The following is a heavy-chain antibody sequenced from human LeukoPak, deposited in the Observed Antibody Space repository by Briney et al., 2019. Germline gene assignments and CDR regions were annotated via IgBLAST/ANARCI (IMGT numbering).Heavy chain of an antibody. CDR1: GGSIVTNDFY. Sequence: SETLSLTCTVSGGSIVTNDFYWGWIRQPPGKGLEWIGSVYYTGSTSSNPSFRSRVAISVDRSKNQFSLELYSVTAADTAVYYCARPLPGIAAAEVMDVWGKGTTVTVSS. CDR2: VYYTGST. V-gene: IGHV4-39*07. D-gene: IGHD6-13*01. J-gene: IGHJ6*03. CDR3: ARPLPGIAAAEVMDV.